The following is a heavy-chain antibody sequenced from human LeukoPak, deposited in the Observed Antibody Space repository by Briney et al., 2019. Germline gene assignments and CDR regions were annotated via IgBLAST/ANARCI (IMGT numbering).Heavy chain of an antibody. CDR2: IYTSGST. V-gene: IGHV4-61*02. Sequence: SETLSLTCTVSGGSISSGSYYWSWIRQPAGKGLEWIGRIYTSGSTNYNPSLKSRVTISVDTSKNQFSLKLSSVTAADTAVYYCARIGEIAYCGGDCYSPPFDYWGQGTLVTVSS. CDR3: ARIGEIAYCGGDCYSPPFDY. D-gene: IGHD2-21*02. CDR1: GGSISSGSYY. J-gene: IGHJ4*02.